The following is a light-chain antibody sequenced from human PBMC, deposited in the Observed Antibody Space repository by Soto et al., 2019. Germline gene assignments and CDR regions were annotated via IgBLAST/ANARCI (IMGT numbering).Light chain of an antibody. CDR2: GAS. V-gene: IGKV3-15*01. Sequence: EIVMTQSPATLSVSPGERATLSCRASQSVSSNLAWYQQKPGQAPRLLIYGASTRATGIPARFSGSGSGTEFTLTISSLQSEDFAVYYCQQNNNWPPGTFGQGTKVETK. J-gene: IGKJ1*01. CDR1: QSVSSN. CDR3: QQNNNWPPGT.